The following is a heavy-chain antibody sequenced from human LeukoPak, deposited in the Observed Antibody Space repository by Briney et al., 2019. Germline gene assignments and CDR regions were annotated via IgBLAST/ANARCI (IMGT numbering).Heavy chain of an antibody. D-gene: IGHD5/OR15-5a*01. CDR3: ARGSLGREVSAFFKN. J-gene: IGHJ4*02. CDR1: GDSISSGSDY. V-gene: IGHV4-61*02. CDR2: IYTTGST. Sequence: PSQTLSLTCSVSGDSISSGSDYWSWIRQPAGKGLEWIGRIYTTGSTNYNPSLKSRVTISVDTSENQFSLRLSSVTAADTAVYYCARGSLGREVSAFFKNWGQGILVTVSS.